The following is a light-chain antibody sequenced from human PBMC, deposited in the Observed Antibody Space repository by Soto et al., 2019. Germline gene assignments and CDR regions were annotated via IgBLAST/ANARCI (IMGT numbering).Light chain of an antibody. V-gene: IGLV2-14*01. J-gene: IGLJ2*01. CDR2: EVT. CDR1: DSDVGGYNF. CDR3: NSYTVRSHVV. Sequence: QSALTQPASVSGSPGQSITLSCTGTDSDVGGYNFVSWYQHHPGKAPKLIIYEVTNRPSGVSNRFSGSKSGNTASLTISGLQADDEADYYCNSYTVRSHVVFGGGTKVTVL.